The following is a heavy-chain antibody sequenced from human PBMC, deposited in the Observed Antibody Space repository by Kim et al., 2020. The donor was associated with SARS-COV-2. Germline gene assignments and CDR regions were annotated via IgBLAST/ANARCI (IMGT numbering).Heavy chain of an antibody. D-gene: IGHD3-16*02. V-gene: IGHV3-30*02. CDR3: AKDRSKGVITFGGVIGGLED. J-gene: IGHJ4*02. Sequence: RFTISRDNSKSTLYLQMNSLRGEDTAVYYCAKDRSKGVITFGGVIGGLEDWGQGTLVTVSS.